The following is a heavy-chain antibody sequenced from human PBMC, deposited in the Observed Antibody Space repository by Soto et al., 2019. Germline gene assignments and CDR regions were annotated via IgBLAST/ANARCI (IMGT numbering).Heavy chain of an antibody. CDR1: GFTFSSYA. V-gene: IGHV3-23*01. CDR3: AKHPYPILVRGVIKLREPWIDY. D-gene: IGHD3-10*01. J-gene: IGHJ4*02. Sequence: GGSLRLSCAASGFTFSSYAMSWVRQAPGKGLEWVSAISGSGGSTYYADSVKGRFTISRDNSKNTLYLQMNSLRAEDTAVYYCAKHPYPILVRGVIKLREPWIDYWGQGTLVTVSS. CDR2: ISGSGGST.